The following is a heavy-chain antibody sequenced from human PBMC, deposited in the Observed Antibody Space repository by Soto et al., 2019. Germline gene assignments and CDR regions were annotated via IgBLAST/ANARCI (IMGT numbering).Heavy chain of an antibody. D-gene: IGHD4-4*01. CDR1: GFTFSDYW. J-gene: IGHJ4*02. Sequence: GGSLRLSCGASGFTFSDYWMHWVRQAPGKGLVWVSRINSDGSDTDYADSVKGRFTISRDNAKDTLFLQMNSLRAEDTAVYYCARNQYMTTVSSFGNRGQGTLVTVSS. CDR3: ARNQYMTTVSSFGN. CDR2: INSDGSDT. V-gene: IGHV3-74*01.